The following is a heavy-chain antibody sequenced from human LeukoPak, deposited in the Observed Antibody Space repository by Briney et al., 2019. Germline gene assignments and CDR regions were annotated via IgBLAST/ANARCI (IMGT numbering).Heavy chain of an antibody. Sequence: TGGSLRLSCAASGFTLSNYWMSWVRQAPGKGLEWVANINQDGSEKYYVDSVKGRFTISRDKAKNSLYLQMNSLRAEDTAVYYCARNRGCDYWGQGTLVTVSS. V-gene: IGHV3-7*01. CDR1: GFTLSNYW. J-gene: IGHJ4*02. CDR3: ARNRGCDY. D-gene: IGHD2/OR15-2a*01. CDR2: INQDGSEK.